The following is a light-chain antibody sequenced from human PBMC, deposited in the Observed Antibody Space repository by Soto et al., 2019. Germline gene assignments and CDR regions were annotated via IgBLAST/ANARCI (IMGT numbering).Light chain of an antibody. CDR2: DVS. J-gene: IGLJ1*01. CDR3: SSYTTSSIYV. V-gene: IGLV2-14*01. Sequence: QSVLTQPASVSGSPGQSITISCTGTSSDVGAYNYVSWYQQHPGKAPKLMIYDVSNRPSGASSRFSGSKSGNTASLTFSGLQAEDEADYYCSSYTTSSIYVFGTGTKVTVL. CDR1: SSDVGAYNY.